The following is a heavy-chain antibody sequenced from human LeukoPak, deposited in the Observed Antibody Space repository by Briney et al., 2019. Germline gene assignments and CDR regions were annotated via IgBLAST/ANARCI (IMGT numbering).Heavy chain of an antibody. Sequence: ASVKVSCKVSGYTLTELSMHWVRQAPGKGLERMGGFDPEDGETIYAQKFQGRVTMTEDTSTDTAYMELSSLRSEDTAVYYCATFTLSPRLWFGELPSELDYWGQGTLVTVSP. CDR1: GYTLTELS. CDR3: ATFTLSPRLWFGELPSELDY. D-gene: IGHD3-10*01. CDR2: FDPEDGET. J-gene: IGHJ4*02. V-gene: IGHV1-24*01.